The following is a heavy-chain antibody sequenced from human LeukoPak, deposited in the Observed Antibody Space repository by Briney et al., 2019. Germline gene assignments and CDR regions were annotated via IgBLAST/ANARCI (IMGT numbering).Heavy chain of an antibody. D-gene: IGHD4-17*01. Sequence: ASVKVSCKASGYTFTGYYIHWMRQAPGQGLEWMGWINPTHGGTNYAQKFQGRVTMTRDTSISTAYMEVSRLRSDDTAMYYCAIVTTADDYWGQGTLLTVSS. CDR1: GYTFTGYY. J-gene: IGHJ4*02. CDR2: INPTHGGT. V-gene: IGHV1-2*02. CDR3: AIVTTADDY.